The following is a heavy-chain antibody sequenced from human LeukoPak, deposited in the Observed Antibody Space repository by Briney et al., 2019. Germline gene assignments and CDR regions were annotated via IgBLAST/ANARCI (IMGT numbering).Heavy chain of an antibody. D-gene: IGHD5-24*01. Sequence: GGSLRLSCAPSGFAFRRYWMTWVRQTPGKALEWVASIKDDGRQKYYVDSVKGRFTVSRDNAKSSAYLQMDSLRVEDTALYYCARDASRGFDTWGQGTLVTVSS. CDR1: GFAFRRYW. J-gene: IGHJ4*02. V-gene: IGHV3-7*01. CDR3: ARDASRGFDT. CDR2: IKDDGRQK.